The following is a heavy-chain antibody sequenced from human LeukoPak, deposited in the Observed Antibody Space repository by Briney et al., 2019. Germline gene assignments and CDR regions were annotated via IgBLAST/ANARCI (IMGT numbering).Heavy chain of an antibody. CDR2: IYYSGST. Sequence: PSETLSLTCTVSGGSISSSSYYWGWIRQPPGKGLEWIGSIYYSGSTYYNPSLKSRVTISVDTSKNQFSLKLSSVTAADTAVYYCARVDPHGRYFDYWGQGTLVTVSS. CDR1: GGSISSSSYY. V-gene: IGHV4-39*07. D-gene: IGHD1-26*01. CDR3: ARVDPHGRYFDY. J-gene: IGHJ4*02.